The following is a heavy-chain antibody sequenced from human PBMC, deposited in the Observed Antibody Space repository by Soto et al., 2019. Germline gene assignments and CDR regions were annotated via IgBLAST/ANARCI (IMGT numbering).Heavy chain of an antibody. CDR1: GFTFSSYS. D-gene: IGHD1-26*01. Sequence: EVQLVESGGGLVQPGGSLRLSCAASGFTFSSYSMNWVRQAPGKGLEWGSYISSSSSTIYYADSVKVRFTISRDNDKNSLYLQMNRLRDEDTAVYYCARDGGSLGYWGQGTLVTVSS. CDR2: ISSSSSTI. V-gene: IGHV3-48*02. J-gene: IGHJ4*02. CDR3: ARDGGSLGY.